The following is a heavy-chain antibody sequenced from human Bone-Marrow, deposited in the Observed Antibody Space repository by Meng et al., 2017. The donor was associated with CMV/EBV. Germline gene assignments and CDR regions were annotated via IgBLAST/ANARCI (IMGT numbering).Heavy chain of an antibody. Sequence: GASLKISCAASGIITGPFNMDWVRQPPGKRLEWVSSMTSTSSDLYYADSVKGRFTTSRDIAENSLYLQMNSMIAEDTAVYYCVKHCRSTSCYASSHHYYAMDVWGQGTTVTVSS. CDR3: VKHCRSTSCYASSHHYYAMDV. D-gene: IGHD2-2*01. J-gene: IGHJ6*02. CDR1: GIITGPFN. V-gene: IGHV3-21*01. CDR2: MTSTSSDL.